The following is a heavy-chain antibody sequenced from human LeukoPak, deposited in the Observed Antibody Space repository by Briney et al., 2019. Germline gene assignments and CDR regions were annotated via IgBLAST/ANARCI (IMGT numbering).Heavy chain of an antibody. J-gene: IGHJ4*02. Sequence: AGGSLRLSCAASGFTFDDYAMHWVRQAPGKGLEWVSGISWDSGSIGYADSVKGRFTISRDNSKNTLYLQMNSLRAEDTAVYYCARGLKRNSNYGRADYWGQGTLVTVSS. CDR3: ARGLKRNSNYGRADY. V-gene: IGHV3-9*01. D-gene: IGHD4-11*01. CDR1: GFTFDDYA. CDR2: ISWDSGSI.